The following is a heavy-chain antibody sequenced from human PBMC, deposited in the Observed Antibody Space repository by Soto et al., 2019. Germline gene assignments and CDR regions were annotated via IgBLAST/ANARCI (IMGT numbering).Heavy chain of an antibody. V-gene: IGHV3-23*01. D-gene: IGHD5-12*01. Sequence: PGGSLRLSCAASGFTFSSYAMSWVRQAPGKGLEWVSAISGSGGSTYYADSVKGRFTISRYNSKNTLYLQMNSLRAEDTAVYYCARPTQWLRFFPYYFYYWGQGTLVTVSS. CDR1: GFTFSSYA. J-gene: IGHJ4*02. CDR2: ISGSGGST. CDR3: ARPTQWLRFFPYYFYY.